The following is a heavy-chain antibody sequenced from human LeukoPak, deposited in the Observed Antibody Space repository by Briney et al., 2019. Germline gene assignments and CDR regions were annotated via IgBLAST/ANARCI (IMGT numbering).Heavy chain of an antibody. V-gene: IGHV1-69*05. J-gene: IGHJ4*02. D-gene: IGHD1-1*01. CDR3: AIEGYLRGFGY. Sequence: SVKVSCKASGYTFTSYDINWVRQATGQGLEWMGGIIPIFGTANYAQKFQGRVTITTDESTSTAYMELSSLRSEDTAVYYCAIEGYLRGFGYWGQGTLVTVSS. CDR2: IIPIFGTA. CDR1: GYTFTSYD.